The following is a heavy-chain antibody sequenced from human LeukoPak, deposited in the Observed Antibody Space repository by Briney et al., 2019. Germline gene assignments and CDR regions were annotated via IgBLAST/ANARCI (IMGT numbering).Heavy chain of an antibody. CDR2: ISYDGSNK. D-gene: IGHD1-1*01. CDR1: GFTFSSYG. V-gene: IGHV3-30*03. CDR3: VRIGLGYSPGNGFDS. J-gene: IGHJ4*02. Sequence: PGRSLRLSCAASGFTFSSYGMHWVRQAPGKGLEWVAVISYDGSNKYYADSVKGRFTISRDNSRNTLFLQMDDVSAEDTAVYYCVRIGLGYSPGNGFDSWGQGTLVTVSS.